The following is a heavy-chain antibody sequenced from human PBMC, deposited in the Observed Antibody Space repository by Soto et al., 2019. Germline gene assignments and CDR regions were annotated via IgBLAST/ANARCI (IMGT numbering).Heavy chain of an antibody. Sequence: QEQLVQSGAEVKKPGSSVKVSCKASGGLFSSYAISWVRQAPGQGLEWMGGIIPIFGTANYAQKFQGRVTITADESAKTAYMELSSLRSEDTAMYYCARGGSGDIGFNEYWGQGTLVTVSS. CDR2: IIPIFGTA. J-gene: IGHJ4*02. CDR1: GGLFSSYA. CDR3: ARGGSGDIGFNEY. D-gene: IGHD2-15*01. V-gene: IGHV1-69*01.